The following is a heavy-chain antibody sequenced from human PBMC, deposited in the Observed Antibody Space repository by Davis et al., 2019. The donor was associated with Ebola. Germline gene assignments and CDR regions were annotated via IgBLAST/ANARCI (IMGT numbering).Heavy chain of an antibody. CDR3: ARGPEIFPYCSSTSCNSLDYYGMDV. V-gene: IGHV3-33*01. J-gene: IGHJ6*02. CDR2: IWYDGSNK. D-gene: IGHD2-2*02. CDR1: GFTFSSYG. Sequence: PGGSLRLSCAASGFTFSSYGMHWVRQAPGKGLEWVAVIWYDGSNKYYADSVKGRFTISRDNSKNTLYLQMNSLRAEDTAVYYCARGPEIFPYCSSTSCNSLDYYGMDVWGQGTTVTVSS.